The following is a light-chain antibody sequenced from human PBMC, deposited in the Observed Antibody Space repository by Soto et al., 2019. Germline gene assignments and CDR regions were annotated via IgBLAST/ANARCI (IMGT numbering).Light chain of an antibody. Sequence: DIVMTQSPDSLAVSLGERATINCKSSQSVLYSSNNKNYLAWYQQKPGQPPKLLIYWASTREFGVPDRFSGSGSGTDFTLTISSLQAEDVAVYYCQQYSGTPYTFGQGTKLEIK. CDR2: WAS. V-gene: IGKV4-1*01. J-gene: IGKJ2*01. CDR3: QQYSGTPYT. CDR1: QSVLYSSNNKNY.